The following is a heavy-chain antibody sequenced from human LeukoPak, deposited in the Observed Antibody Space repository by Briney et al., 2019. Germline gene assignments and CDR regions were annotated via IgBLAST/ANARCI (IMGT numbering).Heavy chain of an antibody. CDR3: ARFNTMVRGVTQYYYGMDV. CDR2: IIHSGST. V-gene: IGHV4-34*12. D-gene: IGHD3-10*01. CDR1: GGSFSGYS. Sequence: PSETLSLTCAVYGGSFSGYSWSWIRQPPGKGLEWIGEIIHSGSTNYNPSLKSRVTTSVDTSKNQFSLKLSSVTAADTAVYYCARFNTMVRGVTQYYYGMDVWGKGTTVTVSS. J-gene: IGHJ6*04.